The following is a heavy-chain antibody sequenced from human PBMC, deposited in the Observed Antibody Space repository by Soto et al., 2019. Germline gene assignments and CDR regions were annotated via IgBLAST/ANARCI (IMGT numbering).Heavy chain of an antibody. Sequence: PGGSLRLSCSASGFTFSSYAMHWVRQAPGKGLEYVSAISSNGGSTYYADSVKGRFTISRDNSKNTLYLQMSSLRAEDTAVYYCVIEWELKYFDYWGQGTLVTVSS. CDR2: ISSNGGST. J-gene: IGHJ4*02. CDR3: VIEWELKYFDY. D-gene: IGHD1-26*01. CDR1: GFTFSSYA. V-gene: IGHV3-64D*06.